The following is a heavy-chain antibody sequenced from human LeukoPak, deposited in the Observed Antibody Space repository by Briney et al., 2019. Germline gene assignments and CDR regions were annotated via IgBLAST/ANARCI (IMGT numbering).Heavy chain of an antibody. CDR1: GYTFTIYY. Sequence: APVKVSCKASGYTFTIYYMHWLRQAPGQGLEWMGIINPSGGSTNYAQKFQGRVTTTRDMSTSTVYMELSSLRSEDTAVYYCAREGRRDGYNFHYWGQGTLVTVFS. CDR3: AREGRRDGYNFHY. D-gene: IGHD5-24*01. J-gene: IGHJ4*02. CDR2: INPSGGST. V-gene: IGHV1-46*01.